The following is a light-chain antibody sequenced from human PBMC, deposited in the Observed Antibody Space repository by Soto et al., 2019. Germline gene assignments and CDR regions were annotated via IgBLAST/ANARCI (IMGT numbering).Light chain of an antibody. CDR1: SGNIGSNY. CDR2: EDD. CDR3: QSYDSSTPVV. V-gene: IGLV6-57*04. J-gene: IGLJ2*01. Sequence: NFMLTQPHSVSESPGKTVIISCTRSSGNIGSNYVQWYQQRPGSAPTTLIYEDDQRPSGVPDRFSGSIDRSSNSASLTISGLKTEDEADYSCQSYDSSTPVVFGGGTQLTVL.